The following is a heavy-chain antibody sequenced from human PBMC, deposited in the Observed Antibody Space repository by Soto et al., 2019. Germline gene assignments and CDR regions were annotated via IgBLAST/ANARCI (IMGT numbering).Heavy chain of an antibody. J-gene: IGHJ4*02. D-gene: IGHD3-10*01. CDR3: ASGFGELYFDY. Sequence: QVQLVQSGAEVKKPGSSVKVSCKASGGTFSSYTISWVRQAPGQGLEWMGRIIPILGIANYAQKFQGRVTXTXXKSTSTAYMELSSLRSEDTAVYYCASGFGELYFDYWGQGTLVTVSS. CDR1: GGTFSSYT. V-gene: IGHV1-69*02. CDR2: IIPILGIA.